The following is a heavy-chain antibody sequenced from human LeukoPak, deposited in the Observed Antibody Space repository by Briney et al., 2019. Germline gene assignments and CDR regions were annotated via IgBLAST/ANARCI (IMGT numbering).Heavy chain of an antibody. Sequence: GGSLRLSCAASGFTFSSYGMHWVRQAPGKGLEWVAFIRYDGSNKYYADSVKGRFTISRDNSKNTLYLQMNSLRAEDTAVYYCAKELRLSPWCGYWGQGTLVTVSS. CDR3: AKELRLSPWCGY. CDR1: GFTFSSYG. CDR2: IRYDGSNK. D-gene: IGHD3-3*01. J-gene: IGHJ4*02. V-gene: IGHV3-30*02.